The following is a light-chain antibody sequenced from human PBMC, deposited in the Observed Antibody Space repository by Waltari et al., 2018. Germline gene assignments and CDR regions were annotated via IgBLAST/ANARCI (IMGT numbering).Light chain of an antibody. J-gene: IGKJ2*01. CDR1: QSVLYSSNNKNY. Sequence: DIVMTQSPDSLAVSLGERATINCKSSQSVLYSSNNKNYLAWYQQKPGQPPKLLIYWAATRESGVPARFSGSGSGTDFTLTISILQAEDVAVYYCQQYYSTPLTFGQGTKLEIK. CDR3: QQYYSTPLT. CDR2: WAA. V-gene: IGKV4-1*01.